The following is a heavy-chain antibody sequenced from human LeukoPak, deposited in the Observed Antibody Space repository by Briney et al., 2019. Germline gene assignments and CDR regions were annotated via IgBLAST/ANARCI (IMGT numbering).Heavy chain of an antibody. CDR1: GFNFSRHW. CDR3: ARDLPIAVADNFDY. CDR2: INSDGSTT. D-gene: IGHD6-19*01. V-gene: IGHV3-74*01. J-gene: IGHJ4*02. Sequence: GGSLRLSCAASGFNFSRHWMHWVRQAPGKGLVWVSRINSDGSTTSYADSVKGRFTISRDNAKNTLYLQMNSLRAEDTAVYYCARDLPIAVADNFDYWGQGTLVTVSS.